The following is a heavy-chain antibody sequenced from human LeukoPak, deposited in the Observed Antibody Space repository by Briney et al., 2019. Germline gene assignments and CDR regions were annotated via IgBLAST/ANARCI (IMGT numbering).Heavy chain of an antibody. CDR2: INHSGST. J-gene: IGHJ1*01. Sequence: SETLSLTCAVYGGSFSGYYWSWIRQPPGKGLEWIGEINHSGSTNYNPSLKSRVTMSVDTSKNQFSLKLSSVTAADTAVYFCARRGEVRRVRFWGQGTLITVSS. V-gene: IGHV4-34*01. D-gene: IGHD3-10*01. CDR1: GGSFSGYY. CDR3: ARRGEVRRVRF.